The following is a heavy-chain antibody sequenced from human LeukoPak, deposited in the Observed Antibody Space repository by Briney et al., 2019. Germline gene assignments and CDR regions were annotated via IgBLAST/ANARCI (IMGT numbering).Heavy chain of an antibody. D-gene: IGHD1-26*01. V-gene: IGHV1-2*02. J-gene: IGHJ5*02. CDR2: INPNSGGT. Sequence: ASVKVSCKASGYTFTSYDINWVRQATGQGLEWMGWINPNSGGTNYAQKFQGRVTMTRDTSISTAYMELSRLRSDDTAVYYCARDRGSYYWFDPWGQGTLVTVSS. CDR3: ARDRGSYYWFDP. CDR1: GYTFTSYD.